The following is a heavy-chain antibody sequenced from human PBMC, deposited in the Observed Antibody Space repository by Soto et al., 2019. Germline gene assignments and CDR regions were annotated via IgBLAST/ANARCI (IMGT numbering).Heavy chain of an antibody. J-gene: IGHJ4*02. V-gene: IGHV3-74*01. D-gene: IGHD3-16*01. CDR1: GFTFSNYW. CDR3: ATYFDDLWDFDY. Sequence: EVQLVESGGGLVQPGGSLRLSCAASGFTFSNYWMHWVRQAPGKGLVWVSRIRGDGRETSYADSVKGRFTISRDNAKNTLYLQMNSLRADDTAVYYCATYFDDLWDFDYWGQGTLVPVSS. CDR2: IRGDGRET.